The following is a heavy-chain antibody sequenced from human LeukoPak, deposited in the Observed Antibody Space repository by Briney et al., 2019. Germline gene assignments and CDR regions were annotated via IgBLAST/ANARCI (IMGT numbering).Heavy chain of an antibody. V-gene: IGHV3-23*01. J-gene: IGHJ4*02. D-gene: IGHD3-3*01. CDR3: AKHSRGYYPPDY. CDR1: GFTVSSSY. CDR2: ITTSDGNT. Sequence: GGSLRLSCAASGFTVSSSYMSWVRQAPGKGLEWVSTITTSDGNTYYADSVKGRFTISRDNSKNTLYLQMNSLRAEDTAVYYCAKHSRGYYPPDYWGQGTLVTVSS.